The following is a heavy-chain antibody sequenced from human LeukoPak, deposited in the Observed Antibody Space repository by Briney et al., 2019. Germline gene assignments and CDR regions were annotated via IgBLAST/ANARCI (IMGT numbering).Heavy chain of an antibody. J-gene: IGHJ5*02. D-gene: IGHD3-10*01. CDR1: GGSITNTNYY. Sequence: PSETLSLTCTASGGSITNTNYYWAWVRQPPGKGLEWLGNIFYNGGPYFNPSLKSRVAISVDTSKNHFSLRLNSVTAADTAVYYCARGGYYGSGNDFRFDPWGQGTLVTVSS. V-gene: IGHV4-39*07. CDR2: IFYNGGP. CDR3: ARGGYYGSGNDFRFDP.